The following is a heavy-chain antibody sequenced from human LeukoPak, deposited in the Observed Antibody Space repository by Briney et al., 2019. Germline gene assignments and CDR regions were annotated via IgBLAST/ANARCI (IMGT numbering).Heavy chain of an antibody. V-gene: IGHV3-21*01. CDR2: ISTSSSYI. J-gene: IGHJ5*02. CDR3: ARGADGVSSNSRGWFDP. D-gene: IGHD2-15*01. CDR1: GFTFNRYN. Sequence: PGGSLRLSCAASGFTFNRYNMNWVRQAPGKGLEWVSSISTSSSYIYYADSVRGRFTISRDNAKNSLYLQMNSLRAEDTAVYSCARGADGVSSNSRGWFDPWAREPWSPSPQ.